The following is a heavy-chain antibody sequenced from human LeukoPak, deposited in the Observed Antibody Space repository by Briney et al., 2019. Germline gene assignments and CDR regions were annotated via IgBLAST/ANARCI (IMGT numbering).Heavy chain of an antibody. D-gene: IGHD3-22*01. Sequence: SQTLSLTCTVSGGSISSGDYYWSWIRQPPGKGLEWIGYIYYSGSTYYNPSLKSRVTISVDTSKNQFSLKLSYVTAADTAVIYLARAAYYFDSSGYSPVVFDIGAKGKMVTV. CDR1: GGSISSGDYY. V-gene: IGHV4-30-4*08. J-gene: IGHJ3*02. CDR2: IYYSGST. CDR3: ARAAYYFDSSGYSPVVFDI.